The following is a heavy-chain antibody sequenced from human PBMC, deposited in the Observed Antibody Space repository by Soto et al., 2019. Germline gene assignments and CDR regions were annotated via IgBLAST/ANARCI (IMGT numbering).Heavy chain of an antibody. CDR3: ARSRGRF. J-gene: IGHJ4*02. CDR2: IYYSGST. Sequence: QVQLQESGPGLVKPSQTLSLTCTVSGGSIISDDYYWSWIRQSPGKGLQWIGYIYYSGSTYYNPSLKRRLTISIDPSKNQFSLKLTSVTAADTAIYYCARSRGRFWGQGILVTVSS. V-gene: IGHV4-30-4*01. CDR1: GGSIISDDYY.